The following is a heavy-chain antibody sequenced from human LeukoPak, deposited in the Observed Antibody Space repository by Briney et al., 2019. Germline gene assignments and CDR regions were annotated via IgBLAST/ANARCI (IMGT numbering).Heavy chain of an antibody. CDR3: ARGYCSSTSCYADWFDP. CDR1: GYTFTGHY. J-gene: IGHJ5*02. Sequence: ASVKVSCKASGYTFTGHYMHWVRQAPGQGLEWMGWVNPNSGGTNYAQKFQGRVTMTRDTSISTAYMELSRLRSDDTAVYYCARGYCSSTSCYADWFDPWGQGTLVTVSS. D-gene: IGHD2-2*01. V-gene: IGHV1-2*02. CDR2: VNPNSGGT.